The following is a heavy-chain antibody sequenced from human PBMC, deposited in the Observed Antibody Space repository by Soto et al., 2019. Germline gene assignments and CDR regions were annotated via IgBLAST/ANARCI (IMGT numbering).Heavy chain of an antibody. J-gene: IGHJ6*02. CDR3: ARAAVVYSSSPPGVYYGMDV. CDR1: GGTFSSYA. CDR2: IIPIFGTA. Sequence: SVKVSCKASGGTFSSYAISWVRQAPGQGLEWMGGIIPIFGTANYAQKFQGRVTITADESTSTAYMELSSLRSEDTAVYYCARAAVVYSSSPPGVYYGMDVWGQGTTVTVSS. D-gene: IGHD6-6*01. V-gene: IGHV1-69*13.